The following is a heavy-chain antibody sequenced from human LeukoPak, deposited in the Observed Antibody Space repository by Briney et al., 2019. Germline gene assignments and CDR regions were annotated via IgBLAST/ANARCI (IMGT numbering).Heavy chain of an antibody. CDR1: GFTFSSYG. D-gene: IGHD1/OR15-1a*01. V-gene: IGHV3-33*01. J-gene: IGHJ5*02. Sequence: GRSLRLSCAASGFTFSSYGMHWVRQAPGKGLEWVAVIWYDGSNKYYADSVKGRFTISRDNSKNTLYLQMNSLRVEDTAVYYCARGGYNWDTDAGWFDPWGLGTLVTVSS. CDR3: ARGGYNWDTDAGWFDP. CDR2: IWYDGSNK.